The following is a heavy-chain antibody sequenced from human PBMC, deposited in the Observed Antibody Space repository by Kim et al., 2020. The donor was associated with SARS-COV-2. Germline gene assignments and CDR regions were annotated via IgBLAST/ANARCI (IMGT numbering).Heavy chain of an antibody. J-gene: IGHJ4*02. CDR1: GGSISSGSYY. Sequence: SETLSLTCTVSGGSISSGSYYWSWIRQPAGKGLEWIGRIYTSGSTNYNPSLKSRVTISVDTSKNQFSLKLSSVTAADTAVYYCARGSVAGKDYWGQGTLVTVSS. D-gene: IGHD6-19*01. CDR2: IYTSGST. CDR3: ARGSVAGKDY. V-gene: IGHV4-61*02.